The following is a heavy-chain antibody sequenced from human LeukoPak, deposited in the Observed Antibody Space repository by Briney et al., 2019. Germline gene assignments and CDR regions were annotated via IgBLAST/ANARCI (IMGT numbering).Heavy chain of an antibody. V-gene: IGHV4-59*08. D-gene: IGHD5-24*01. J-gene: IGHJ4*02. CDR2: IYYSGST. CDR1: GGSMSSSY. Sequence: KPSETLSLTCTVSGGSMSSSYWSWIRQPPGKGLEWLGYIYYSGSTKYNPPLKSRVTISVDTSKNQFSLKLSSVTAADTAVYYCARGARAGYNLEPFDYWGQGTLVTVSS. CDR3: ARGARAGYNLEPFDY.